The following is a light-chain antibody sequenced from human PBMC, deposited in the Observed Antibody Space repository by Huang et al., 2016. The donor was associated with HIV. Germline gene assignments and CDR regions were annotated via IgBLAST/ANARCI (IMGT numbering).Light chain of an antibody. CDR2: DAS. CDR3: QQRSNWVFT. CDR1: QSVSSY. Sequence: EIVLTQSPATLSLSPGERATLSCRASQSVSSYLAWYQRKPGQAPRLLIYDASNRATGIPARFSCSGSGTDFTLTISSLEPEDLAVYYCQQRSNWVFTFGPGTKVHIK. V-gene: IGKV3-11*01. J-gene: IGKJ3*01.